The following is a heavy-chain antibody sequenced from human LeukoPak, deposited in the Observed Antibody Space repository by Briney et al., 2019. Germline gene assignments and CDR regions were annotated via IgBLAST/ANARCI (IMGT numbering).Heavy chain of an antibody. CDR3: AKSAIGFSVIIGAFDI. CDR1: GFTFSSFS. V-gene: IGHV3-23*01. D-gene: IGHD2-15*01. J-gene: IGHJ3*02. CDR2: ISGSGGST. Sequence: GGSLRLSCAASGFTFSSFSMNWVRQAPGKGLEWVSAISGSGGSTYYADSVKGRFTISRDNSKNTLYLQMNSLRAEDTAVYYCAKSAIGFSVIIGAFDIWGQGTMVTVSS.